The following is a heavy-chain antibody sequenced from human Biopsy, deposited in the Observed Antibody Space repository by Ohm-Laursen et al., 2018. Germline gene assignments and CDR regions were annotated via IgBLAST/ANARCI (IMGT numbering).Heavy chain of an antibody. CDR3: ARDTRWSPYSMDV. CDR1: GFSFSDYH. J-gene: IGHJ6*02. V-gene: IGHV3-11*01. Sequence: SLRLSRAASGFSFSDYHMRWIRQAPGRGLEWVSYISGGGTIYYGDSMKGRVTTSRDNAKNSLYPQMHSLRAEDTAVYYCARDTRWSPYSMDVWGQGTTVTVSS. D-gene: IGHD4-23*01. CDR2: ISGGGTI.